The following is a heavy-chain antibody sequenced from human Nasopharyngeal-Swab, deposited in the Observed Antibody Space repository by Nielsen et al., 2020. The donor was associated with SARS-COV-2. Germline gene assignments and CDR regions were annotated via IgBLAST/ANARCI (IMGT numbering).Heavy chain of an antibody. D-gene: IGHD3-16*01. J-gene: IGHJ2*01. Sequence: GESLKISCAASGFNFGTYSMNLVRQAPGKGLEWVSSISSSTTYTYYADSVKGRFTISRDDAKNSLYLQMNSLRAEDTAVYYCARGGWGGSANWYFDLWGRGTLVTVSS. CDR3: ARGGWGGSANWYFDL. CDR2: ISSSTTYT. CDR1: GFNFGTYS. V-gene: IGHV3-21*01.